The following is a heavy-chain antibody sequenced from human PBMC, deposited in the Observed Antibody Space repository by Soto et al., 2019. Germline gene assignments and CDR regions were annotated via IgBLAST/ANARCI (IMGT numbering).Heavy chain of an antibody. CDR2: ISSSGNTI. CDR3: ARGRYYNSGSYSRFDY. Sequence: QVQLVESGGGLVKPGGSLSLSCAASGFTFSDYYMTWIRQAPGKGLEWVSYISSSGNTIYYAGSVKGRFTISRGNAKNSLYLQMNSLRAEDTAVYYCARGRYYNSGSYSRFDYWGQGTVVTVSS. CDR1: GFTFSDYY. J-gene: IGHJ4*02. V-gene: IGHV3-11*01. D-gene: IGHD3-10*01.